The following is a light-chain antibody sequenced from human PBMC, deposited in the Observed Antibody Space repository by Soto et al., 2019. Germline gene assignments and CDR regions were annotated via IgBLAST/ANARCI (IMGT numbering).Light chain of an antibody. V-gene: IGKV3-15*01. J-gene: IGKJ2*01. CDR3: LQYNDWPPKQYT. CDR1: QSVGSD. Sequence: EIVMTQSPATLSVSPGERVTLSCRASQSVGSDLAWYQYKPGQAPRLLIYGASTRATGTPARFSGSGSGTEFSLSISSLQSEDFAVYYCLQYNDWPPKQYTFGQGTKLEIK. CDR2: GAS.